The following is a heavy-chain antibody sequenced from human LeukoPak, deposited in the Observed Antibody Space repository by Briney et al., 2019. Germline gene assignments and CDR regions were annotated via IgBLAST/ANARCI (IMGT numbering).Heavy chain of an antibody. CDR1: GFTVSSNY. CDR3: AKDLGSPPRYYGSGSGGYFDS. CDR2: IYSGGST. D-gene: IGHD3-10*01. Sequence: PGGSLRLSCAASGFTVSSNYMSWVRQAPGKGLEWVSVIYSGGSTYYADSVKGRFTISRDNSKNTLYLQMNSLRAEDTAIYYCAKDLGSPPRYYGSGSGGYFDSWGQGTLVTVSS. V-gene: IGHV3-66*01. J-gene: IGHJ4*02.